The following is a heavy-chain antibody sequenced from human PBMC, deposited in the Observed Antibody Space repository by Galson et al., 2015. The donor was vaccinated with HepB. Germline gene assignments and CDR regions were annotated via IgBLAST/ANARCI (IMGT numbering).Heavy chain of an antibody. Sequence: SLRLSCAASGFTFSSYAMSWVRQAPGKGLEWVSAISGSGGSTYYADSVKGRFTISRDNSKNTLYLQMNSLRAEDTAVYYCAKAKGWNSGYDSISRRVSYYFDYWGQGTLVTVSS. D-gene: IGHD5-12*01. V-gene: IGHV3-23*01. CDR2: ISGSGGST. J-gene: IGHJ4*02. CDR3: AKAKGWNSGYDSISRRVSYYFDY. CDR1: GFTFSSYA.